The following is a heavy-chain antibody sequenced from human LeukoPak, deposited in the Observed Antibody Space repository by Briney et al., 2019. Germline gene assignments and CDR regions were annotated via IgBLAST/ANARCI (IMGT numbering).Heavy chain of an antibody. D-gene: IGHD4-23*01. V-gene: IGHV3-21*01. CDR2: IHSSDSYI. CDR3: ARGVLGYGRNDAFDI. CDR1: GFTFSSYY. Sequence: PGGSLRLSCAASGFTFSSYYMNWVRQAPGKGPEWVSSIHSSDSYINYADSVRGRFTISRDNAKSSLYLQMNSLRAEDTAVYYCARGVLGYGRNDAFDIWGQGTMVTVSS. J-gene: IGHJ3*02.